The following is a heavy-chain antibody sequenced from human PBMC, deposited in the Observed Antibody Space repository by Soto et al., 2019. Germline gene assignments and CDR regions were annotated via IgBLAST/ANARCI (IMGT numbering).Heavy chain of an antibody. Sequence: GGSLRLSCAASGFTFGSYALSWVRQAPGKGLEWVSGISGSGGSTYYADSVKGRFTISRDNSKNTLYLQMNSLRAEDTAVYYCAKGAIPYSSSSPNYYYYGMDVWGQGTTVTVSS. D-gene: IGHD6-6*01. J-gene: IGHJ6*02. V-gene: IGHV3-23*01. CDR2: ISGSGGST. CDR3: AKGAIPYSSSSPNYYYYGMDV. CDR1: GFTFGSYA.